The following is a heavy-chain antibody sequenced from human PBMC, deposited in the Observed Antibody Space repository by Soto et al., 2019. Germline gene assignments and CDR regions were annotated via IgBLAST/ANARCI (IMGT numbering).Heavy chain of an antibody. CDR3: AKGKFYCNNTRTDLHDY. V-gene: IGHV3-23*01. Sequence: GESLKISCSASEFSFSSYSMNWVRQAPGKGLEWVSGISGSGDTTNYADSVKGRFTISRDNSKDTQYLQMNSLRADDTAVYYCAKGKFYCNNTRTDLHDYWGQGTSVPVS. J-gene: IGHJ4*02. CDR1: EFSFSSYS. CDR2: ISGSGDTT. D-gene: IGHD3-10*01.